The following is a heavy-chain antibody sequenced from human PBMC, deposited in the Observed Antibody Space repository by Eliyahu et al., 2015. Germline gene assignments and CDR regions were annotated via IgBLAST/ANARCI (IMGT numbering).Heavy chain of an antibody. CDR2: INPFDGST. Sequence: QVQLVQSGAEVKKPGASVKVSCETSGYTFNNYYIHWVRQAPGQGLGWVGAINPFDGSTVYAQKFEVKVSMTTETPTRTVNLELSSLTSADTAVYYCTRDEGVGTGGRRFEQFQFWGQGTLVTVSS. CDR3: TRDEGVGTGGRRFEQFQF. CDR1: GYTFNNYY. D-gene: IGHD2-15*01. V-gene: IGHV1-46*02. J-gene: IGHJ1*01.